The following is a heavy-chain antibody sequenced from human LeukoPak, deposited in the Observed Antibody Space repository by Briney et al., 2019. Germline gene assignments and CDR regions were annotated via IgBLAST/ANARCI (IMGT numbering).Heavy chain of an antibody. D-gene: IGHD3-3*01. V-gene: IGHV3-23*01. CDR1: GFTFSSYA. J-gene: IGHJ4*02. CDR3: AVTYYDFWSGYPDY. Sequence: GGSLRLSCAASGFTFSSYATSWVRQAPGKGLEWVSAISGSGGSTYYADSVKGRFTISRDNSKNTLYLQMNSLRAEDTAVYYCAVTYYDFWSGYPDYWGQGTLVTVSS. CDR2: ISGSGGST.